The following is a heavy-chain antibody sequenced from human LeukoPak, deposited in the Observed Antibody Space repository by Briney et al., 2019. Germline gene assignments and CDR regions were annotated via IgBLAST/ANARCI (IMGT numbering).Heavy chain of an antibody. V-gene: IGHV3-23*01. J-gene: IGHJ4*02. CDR2: INGGGDAT. CDR1: GFTFNNNA. Sequence: GGSLRLSCTASGFTFNNNAMSWVRQAPGKGLGWVSAINGGGDATEYTDSVKGRFTISRDNAKDSLYLQMNSVRVEDTAVYYCARESPGGYWGQGTLVTVSS. D-gene: IGHD3-10*01. CDR3: ARESPGGY.